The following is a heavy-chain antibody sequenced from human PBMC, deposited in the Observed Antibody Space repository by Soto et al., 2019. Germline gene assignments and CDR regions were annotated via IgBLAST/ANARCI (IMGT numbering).Heavy chain of an antibody. CDR2: IYYSGST. D-gene: IGHD3-9*01. Sequence: PSETLSLTCTVSGGSVSSSSFFWGWIRQSPGKGLEWIGSIYYSGSTYYNPSLKSRVTISVDTSKNQFSLKLSSVTAADTAVYYCARSYYDILTGYSTRYYYYYYGMDVWGQGTTVTVSS. CDR1: GGSVSSSSFF. V-gene: IGHV4-39*01. J-gene: IGHJ6*02. CDR3: ARSYYDILTGYSTRYYYYYYGMDV.